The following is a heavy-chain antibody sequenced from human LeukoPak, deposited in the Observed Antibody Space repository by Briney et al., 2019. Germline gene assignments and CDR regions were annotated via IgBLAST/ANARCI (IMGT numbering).Heavy chain of an antibody. J-gene: IGHJ4*02. V-gene: IGHV3-21*01. CDR3: ASGLAYCGGDCYSY. CDR2: ISSSSSYI. CDR1: GFTFSSYS. D-gene: IGHD2-21*02. Sequence: GGSLRLSCAASGFTFSSYSMNWVRQAPGKGLEWVSSISSSSSYIYYADSVKGRFTISRDNAKNPLYLQMNSLRAEDTAVYYCASGLAYCGGDCYSYWGQGTLVTVSS.